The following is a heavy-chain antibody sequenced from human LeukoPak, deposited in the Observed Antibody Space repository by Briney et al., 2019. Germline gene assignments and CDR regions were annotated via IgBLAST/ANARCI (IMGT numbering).Heavy chain of an antibody. V-gene: IGHV4-59*01. Sequence: SETLSLTCTVSGGSISSYYWSWIRQPPGKGLEWIGYIYDSGSTNYNPSLKSRVTISVDTSKNQFSLKLSSVTAADTAVYYCAVEDVDTAMVHWGQGTLVTVSS. CDR2: IYDSGST. J-gene: IGHJ4*02. CDR3: AVEDVDTAMVH. D-gene: IGHD5-18*01. CDR1: GGSISSYY.